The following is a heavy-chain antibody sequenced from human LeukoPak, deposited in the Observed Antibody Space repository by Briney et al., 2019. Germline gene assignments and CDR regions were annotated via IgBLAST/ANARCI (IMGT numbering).Heavy chain of an antibody. CDR2: ISYDGSNK. D-gene: IGHD5-18*01. CDR1: GFTFSSYG. CDR3: AKDRDSSGQGTADY. V-gene: IGHV3-30*18. J-gene: IGHJ4*02. Sequence: GRSLRLSCAASGFTFSSYGMHWVRQAPGKGLEWVAVISYDGSNKYYADSVKGRFTISRDNSKNTLYLQMNSLRAEDTAVYYCAKDRDSSGQGTADYWGQGTLVTVSS.